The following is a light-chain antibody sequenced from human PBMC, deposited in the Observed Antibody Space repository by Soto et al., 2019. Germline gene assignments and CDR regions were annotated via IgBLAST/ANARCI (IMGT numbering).Light chain of an antibody. CDR2: EVS. Sequence: QSVLTQPASVSGSPGQSITISCTGTSSDVGAYNYVSWYQQHPGKAPKPMIYEVSYRPSGVSDRFSGSRSGNTASLTISGLQAEDESDYYCSSYTSSTTWVFGGGTKVTVL. CDR3: SSYTSSTTWV. V-gene: IGLV2-14*01. J-gene: IGLJ3*02. CDR1: SSDVGAYNY.